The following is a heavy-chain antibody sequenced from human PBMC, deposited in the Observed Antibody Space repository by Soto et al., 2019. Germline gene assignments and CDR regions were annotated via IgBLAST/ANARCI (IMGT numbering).Heavy chain of an antibody. Sequence: QVQLVESGGGVVQPGRSLRLSCAASGFTFSSYGMHWVRQAPGKGLEWVAVISYDGSNKYYADSVKGRLTISRDNSKNTLYLQMNSLRAEDTAVYYCAKESPAVMFDYWGQGTLVTVSS. CDR3: AKESPAVMFDY. CDR1: GFTFSSYG. J-gene: IGHJ4*02. D-gene: IGHD2-21*01. CDR2: ISYDGSNK. V-gene: IGHV3-30*18.